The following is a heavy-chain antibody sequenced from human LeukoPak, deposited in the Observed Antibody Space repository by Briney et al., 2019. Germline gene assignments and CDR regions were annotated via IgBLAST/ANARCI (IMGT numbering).Heavy chain of an antibody. J-gene: IGHJ4*02. CDR1: GHTLTELS. Sequence: ASGKVSCKVSGHTLTELSMHWVRQAPGKGLGWMGGFDPEDGETIYAQKFHGRVTMTEATSTDTAYMELSSLRSEDTAVYYCATSAPYSSGWGGDFDYWGQGTLVTVSS. D-gene: IGHD6-19*01. CDR2: FDPEDGET. V-gene: IGHV1-24*01. CDR3: ATSAPYSSGWGGDFDY.